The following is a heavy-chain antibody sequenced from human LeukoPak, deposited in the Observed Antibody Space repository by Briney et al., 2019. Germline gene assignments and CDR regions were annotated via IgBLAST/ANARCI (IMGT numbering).Heavy chain of an antibody. J-gene: IGHJ6*03. D-gene: IGHD3-22*01. V-gene: IGHV4-61*02. CDR2: IYTSGST. Sequence: SETLPLICTVSSGSISSGCYKCSWLPPPAGKGLEWIRRIYTSGSTNYNPSLKSRVTISVDTSKNQFYQKLSSVTAADTAVYYCARGVDSSGYYADYYYYYYMDVWRKGTTVTVSS. CDR1: SGSISSGCYK. CDR3: ARGVDSSGYYADYYYYYYMDV.